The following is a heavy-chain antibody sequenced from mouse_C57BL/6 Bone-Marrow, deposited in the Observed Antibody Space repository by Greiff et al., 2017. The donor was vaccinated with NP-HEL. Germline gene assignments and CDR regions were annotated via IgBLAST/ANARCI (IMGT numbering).Heavy chain of an antibody. CDR2: IDPSDSYT. V-gene: IGHV1-50*01. J-gene: IGHJ1*03. CDR1: GYTFTSYW. D-gene: IGHD2-1*01. Sequence: QVQLQQPGAELVKPGASVKLSCKASGYTFTSYWMQWVKQRPGQGLEWIGEIDPSDSYTNYNQKFKGKATLTVDTSSSTAYMQLSSLTSEDSAVYYCARYVYYYGNWYFDVWGTGTTVTVSS. CDR3: ARYVYYYGNWYFDV.